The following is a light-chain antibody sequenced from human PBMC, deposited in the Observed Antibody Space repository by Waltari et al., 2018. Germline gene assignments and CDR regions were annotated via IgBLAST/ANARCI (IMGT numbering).Light chain of an antibody. V-gene: IGKV3-20*01. J-gene: IGKJ1*01. CDR3: QHYVRLPVT. Sequence: ELVLTQSPGTLSLSPGETATLPCRASQSVRGTLAWYQQKPGQAPRLLIYGASSRATGIPDRFSGSGSGTDFSLTISRLEPEDFAVYYCQHYVRLPVTFGQGTRVEIK. CDR1: QSVRGT. CDR2: GAS.